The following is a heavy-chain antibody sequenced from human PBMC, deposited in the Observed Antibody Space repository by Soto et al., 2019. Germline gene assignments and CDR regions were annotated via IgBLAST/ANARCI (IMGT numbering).Heavy chain of an antibody. J-gene: IGHJ4*02. CDR2: ISHDGRNT. CDR1: ELPFTDYS. D-gene: IGHD3-9*01. V-gene: IGHV3-30*04. Sequence: QAQLVESGGGVVQPGRSLRLSCAASELPFTDYSMHWVRQTADKGLEWVAFISHDGRNTFYSDSVKGGFTISRDDSRSMLFLQMSGVTVEDTAIYYCAVDGVPTSSFRYYYFRFWGRGTLVTVSS. CDR3: AVDGVPTSSFRYYYFRF.